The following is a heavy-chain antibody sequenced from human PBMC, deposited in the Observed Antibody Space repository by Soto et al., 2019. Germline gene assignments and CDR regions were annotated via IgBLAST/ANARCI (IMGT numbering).Heavy chain of an antibody. CDR2: TYYRSKWYN. J-gene: IGHJ6*02. CDR1: GDSVSSNSAA. D-gene: IGHD3-10*01. V-gene: IGHV6-1*01. Sequence: SQTLSLTCAISGDSVSSNSAAWNWIRQSPSRGLEWLGRTYYRSKWYNDYAVSVKSRITINPDTSENQFSLQLNSVTPEDTAVYYCARDREDGSGSYGYYYYGMDVWGQGTTVPVSS. CDR3: ARDREDGSGSYGYYYYGMDV.